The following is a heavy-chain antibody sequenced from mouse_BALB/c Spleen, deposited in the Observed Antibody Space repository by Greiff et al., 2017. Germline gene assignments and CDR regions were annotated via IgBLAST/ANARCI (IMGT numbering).Heavy chain of an antibody. J-gene: IGHJ1*01. CDR2: IWAGGST. CDR3: ARDGGFITPWYFDV. V-gene: IGHV2-9*02. CDR1: GFSLTSYG. Sequence: VQLQESGPGLVAPSQSLSITCTVSGFSLTSYGVHWVRQPPGKGLEWLGVIWAGGSTNYNSALMSRLSISKDNSKSQVFLKMNSLQTDDTAMYYCARDGGFITPWYFDVWGAGTTVTVSS. D-gene: IGHD1-1*01.